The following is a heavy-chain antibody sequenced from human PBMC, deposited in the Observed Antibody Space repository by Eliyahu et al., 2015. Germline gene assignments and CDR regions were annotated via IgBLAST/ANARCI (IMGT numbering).Heavy chain of an antibody. J-gene: IGHJ4*02. D-gene: IGHD1-26*01. CDR1: GFXFSSYG. CDR2: ISYDGSNK. Sequence: QVQLVESGGGVVQPGXSLRLPCAASGFXFSSYGMHWVRQAPGKGLEWVAVISYDGSNKYYADSVKGRFTISRDNSKNTLYLQMNSLRAEDTAVYYCAKMVGATYHFDYWGQGTLVTVSS. V-gene: IGHV3-30*18. CDR3: AKMVGATYHFDY.